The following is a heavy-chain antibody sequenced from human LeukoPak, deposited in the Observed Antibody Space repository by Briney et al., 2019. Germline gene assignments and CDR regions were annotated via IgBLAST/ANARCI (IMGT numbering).Heavy chain of an antibody. D-gene: IGHD2-15*01. Sequence: ASVKVSCKASGYTFTCYGISWVRQAPGQGLEWMGWISAYNGNTNYAQKLQGRVTMTTDTSTSTAYMELRSLRSDDTAVYYCARDLGYCSGGSCYWGWFDPWGQGTLVTVSS. V-gene: IGHV1-18*01. CDR3: ARDLGYCSGGSCYWGWFDP. CDR2: ISAYNGNT. J-gene: IGHJ5*02. CDR1: GYTFTCYG.